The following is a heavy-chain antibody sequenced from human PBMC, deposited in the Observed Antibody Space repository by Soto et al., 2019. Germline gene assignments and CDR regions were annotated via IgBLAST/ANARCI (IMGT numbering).Heavy chain of an antibody. CDR3: AVARSSTVTTSFDY. CDR2: IIPIFGTA. V-gene: IGHV1-69*01. Sequence: QVQLVQSGAEVRKPGSSVRVSCKASGGSFNRHTISWVRQAPGQGLEWMGGIIPIFGTANHAQKFQGRVTIIADESTSTVYMELSSLRSDDTAIYYCAVARSSTVTTSFDYWGQGTLVTVSS. CDR1: GGSFNRHT. D-gene: IGHD4-17*01. J-gene: IGHJ4*02.